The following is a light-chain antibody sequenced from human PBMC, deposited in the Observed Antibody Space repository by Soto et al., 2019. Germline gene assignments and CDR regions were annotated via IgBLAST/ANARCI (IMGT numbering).Light chain of an antibody. CDR3: QQYTSYSWT. V-gene: IGKV1-5*01. CDR2: DAS. J-gene: IGKJ1*01. CDR1: QNIFSW. Sequence: DIQMTQSPSTLSASVGDRVTIPCRASQNIFSWLAWYQQKPGKVPRLLIYDASNLESGVPSRFSGGGSGTEFTLTIDSLQPDDFATYYCQQYTSYSWTFGQGTKVDIK.